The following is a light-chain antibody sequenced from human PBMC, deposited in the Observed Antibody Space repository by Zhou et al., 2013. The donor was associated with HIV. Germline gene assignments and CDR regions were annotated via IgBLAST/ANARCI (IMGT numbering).Light chain of an antibody. CDR3: QQYYSWRT. Sequence: EIVMTQSPATLSVSPGERATLSCRASQSVSSNLAWYQQKPGQAPRLLIYGASTRATGIPARFSGSGSGTEFTLTISSLQSEDFAIYYCQQYYSWRTFGQGTRLEIK. J-gene: IGKJ5*01. V-gene: IGKV3-15*01. CDR2: GAS. CDR1: QSVSSN.